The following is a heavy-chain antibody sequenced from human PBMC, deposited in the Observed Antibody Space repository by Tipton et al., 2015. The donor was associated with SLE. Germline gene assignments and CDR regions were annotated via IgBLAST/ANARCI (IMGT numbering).Heavy chain of an antibody. V-gene: IGHV4-31*03. Sequence: TLSLTCTVSGGSISSGGYSCSWFRQHPGKGLEWIGFIYYSGSTYYNPSLKSRVSISVDTSKNQFSLKLTSVTAADTAVYYCARDPPPGDWLEGDAFDIWGQGKMVTVSS. CDR2: IYYSGST. CDR3: ARDPPPGDWLEGDAFDI. J-gene: IGHJ3*02. CDR1: GGSISSGGYS. D-gene: IGHD3-9*01.